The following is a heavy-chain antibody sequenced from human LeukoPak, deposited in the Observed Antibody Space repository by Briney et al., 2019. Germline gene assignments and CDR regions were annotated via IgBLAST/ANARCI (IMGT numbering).Heavy chain of an antibody. J-gene: IGHJ4*02. Sequence: NPSETLSLTCVVSGGPISSTDYYWAWIRQPPGKGLEWIANIYYSGSTNYNPSLKSRVTISVDTSKNQFSLKLSSVTAADTALYYCARPHSSTSWFFDSWGQGTLVTVSS. CDR1: GGPISSTDYY. CDR3: ARPHSSTSWFFDS. D-gene: IGHD6-6*01. V-gene: IGHV4-39*07. CDR2: IYYSGST.